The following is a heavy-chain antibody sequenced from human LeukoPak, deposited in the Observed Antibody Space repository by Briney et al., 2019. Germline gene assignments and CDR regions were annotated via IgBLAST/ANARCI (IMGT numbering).Heavy chain of an antibody. Sequence: PGGSLTLSCAASGTTLEAYAIHWLRQAPGKGLEWVSFISGYGGSIYYADSVKGRFTIPRDNSKNSLFLQMNSLRSEDTALYYCAKDVSRKRGYSYGADCWGQGTLVTVPS. V-gene: IGHV3-43*02. CDR2: ISGYGGSI. D-gene: IGHD5-18*01. J-gene: IGHJ4*02. CDR3: AKDVSRKRGYSYGADC. CDR1: GTTLEAYA.